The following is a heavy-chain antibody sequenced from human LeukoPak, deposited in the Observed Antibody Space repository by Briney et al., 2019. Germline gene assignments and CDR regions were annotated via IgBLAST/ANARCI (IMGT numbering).Heavy chain of an antibody. CDR1: GFTFSSYS. CDR2: ISSSSSYI. CDR3: ARVSVDTAMVTPSGFDY. V-gene: IGHV3-21*01. Sequence: GGSLRLSCAASGFTFSSYSMNWVRQAPGKGLEWASSISSSSSYIYYADSVKGRFTISRDNAKNSLYLQMNNLRAEDTAVYYCARVSVDTAMVTPSGFDYWGQGTLVTVSS. J-gene: IGHJ4*02. D-gene: IGHD5-18*01.